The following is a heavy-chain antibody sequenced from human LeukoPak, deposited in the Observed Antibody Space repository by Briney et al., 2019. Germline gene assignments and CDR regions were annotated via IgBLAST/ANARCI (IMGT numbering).Heavy chain of an antibody. Sequence: ASVKVSCKASGYTFTSYGISWVRQAPGQGLEWMGWISAYSGNTNYAQKLQGRVTMTTDTSTSTAYMELRSLRSDDTAVYYCARSGRTLGYCSGGSCYRGYFDYWGQGTLVTVSS. CDR1: GYTFTSYG. V-gene: IGHV1-18*01. J-gene: IGHJ4*02. CDR3: ARSGRTLGYCSGGSCYRGYFDY. D-gene: IGHD2-15*01. CDR2: ISAYSGNT.